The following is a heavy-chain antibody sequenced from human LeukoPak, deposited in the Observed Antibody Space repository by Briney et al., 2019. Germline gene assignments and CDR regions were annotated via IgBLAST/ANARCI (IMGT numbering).Heavy chain of an antibody. V-gene: IGHV1-18*01. Sequence: ASVKVSCKASGYTFASYGISWVRQAPGQGLEWMGVISSYNANTNYAQKLQGRVTMTRDTATSTAYMELSSLRSDDTAVYYCARAYSGSPPCLHPWGQGTLVTVSS. J-gene: IGHJ5*02. CDR2: ISSYNANT. D-gene: IGHD1-26*01. CDR1: GYTFASYG. CDR3: ARAYSGSPPCLHP.